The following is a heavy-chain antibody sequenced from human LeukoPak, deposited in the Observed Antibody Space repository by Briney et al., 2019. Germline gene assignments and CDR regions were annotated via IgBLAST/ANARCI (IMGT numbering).Heavy chain of an antibody. J-gene: IGHJ4*02. D-gene: IGHD5-18*01. V-gene: IGHV3-23*01. CDR1: GFTFSSYA. CDR2: ISGSGGST. CDR3: AKPGDSSGPPFDY. Sequence: PGGSLRLSCAASGFTFSSYAMSWVRQAPGKGLEWVSAISGSGGSTYYADSVKGRSTISRDNSKNTLYLQVNSLRAEDTAVYYCAKPGDSSGPPFDYWGQGTLVTVSS.